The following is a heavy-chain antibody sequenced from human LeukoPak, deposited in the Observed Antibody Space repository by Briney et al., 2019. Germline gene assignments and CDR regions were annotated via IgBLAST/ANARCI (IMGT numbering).Heavy chain of an antibody. CDR1: GFTVSNAW. Sequence: GGSLRRSWAASGFTVSNAWMGWVRQAPGKGLEWVGRIKSKTDGGTTDYAAPVKGRFTISRDDSKNTLYLQMNSLKTEDTAVYYCTTEDGYSYGLDYWGQGTLVTVSS. V-gene: IGHV3-15*01. CDR3: TTEDGYSYGLDY. J-gene: IGHJ4*02. CDR2: IKSKTDGGTT. D-gene: IGHD5-18*01.